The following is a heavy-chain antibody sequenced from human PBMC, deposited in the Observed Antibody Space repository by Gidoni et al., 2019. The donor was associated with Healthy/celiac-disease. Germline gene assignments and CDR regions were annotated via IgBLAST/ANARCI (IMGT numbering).Heavy chain of an antibody. CDR1: GYGFTSYW. V-gene: IGHV5-51*01. CDR2: IYPGDSDT. CDR3: ATSYYDFWSGYSGDFDY. Sequence: VQLMQSGAEVKKPGESLTISCKGAGYGFTSYWIGWVRQMPGKGMEWMGIIYPGDSDTRYSPSFQGQVTISADKSISTAYLQWSSLKASDTAMYYCATSYYDFWSGYSGDFDYWGQGTLVTVSS. D-gene: IGHD3-3*01. J-gene: IGHJ4*02.